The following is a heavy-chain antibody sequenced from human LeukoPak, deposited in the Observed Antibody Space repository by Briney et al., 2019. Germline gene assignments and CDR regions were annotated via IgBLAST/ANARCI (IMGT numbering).Heavy chain of an antibody. Sequence: SETLSLACTVSGGSISNYYWSWIRQPPGKGLAWIGYISYSGSTNYNPSLKSRVTISVDTSKNQFSLEPSSVTAADTAVYYCARYAGRDAHFDHWGQGTLVTVSS. CDR3: ARYAGRDAHFDH. CDR2: ISYSGST. V-gene: IGHV4-59*01. J-gene: IGHJ4*02. CDR1: GGSISNYY.